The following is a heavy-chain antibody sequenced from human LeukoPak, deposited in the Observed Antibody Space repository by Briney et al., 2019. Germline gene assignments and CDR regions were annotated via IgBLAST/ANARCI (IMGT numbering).Heavy chain of an antibody. CDR2: ISYDGINK. J-gene: IGHJ4*02. V-gene: IGHV3-30*18. CDR1: GFTFSSYG. CDR3: AKGRPYYGSGID. D-gene: IGHD3-10*01. Sequence: PGGSLRLSCAASGFTFSSYGMHWVRQAPGKGLEWVAVISYDGINKYYADSVKGRFTISRDNSKNTLYLQMNSLRAEDTAVYYCAKGRPYYGSGIDWGQGTLVTVSS.